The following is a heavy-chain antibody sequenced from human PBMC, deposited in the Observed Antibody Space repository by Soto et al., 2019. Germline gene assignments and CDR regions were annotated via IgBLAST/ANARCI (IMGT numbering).Heavy chain of an antibody. CDR1: GFTFSSYG. CDR3: AKDPGGRSVRSWVYYYGMDV. V-gene: IGHV3-30*18. CDR2: ISYDGSNK. Sequence: QVQLVESGGGVVQPGRSLRLSCAASGFTFSSYGMHWVRQAPGKGLEWVAVISYDGSNKYYADSVKGRFTISRDNSKNTLYLQMNSLRAEDTAVYYCAKDPGGRSVRSWVYYYGMDVWGQGTTVTVSS. J-gene: IGHJ6*02. D-gene: IGHD3-10*01.